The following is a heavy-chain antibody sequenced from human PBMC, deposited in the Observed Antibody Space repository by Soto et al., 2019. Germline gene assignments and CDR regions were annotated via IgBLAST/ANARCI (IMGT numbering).Heavy chain of an antibody. V-gene: IGHV1-69*13. CDR3: AREGSGYNL. J-gene: IGHJ1*01. CDR1: GGSFSSFG. D-gene: IGHD5-12*01. CDR2: IIPVFGRP. Sequence: SVKVSCKASGGSFSSFGISWVRQAPGQGLEWMGGIIPVFGRPNYAQRFRGRLTITADESTNTVYLELIDLRSEDTAVYYCAREGSGYNLWGQGTQVTVSS.